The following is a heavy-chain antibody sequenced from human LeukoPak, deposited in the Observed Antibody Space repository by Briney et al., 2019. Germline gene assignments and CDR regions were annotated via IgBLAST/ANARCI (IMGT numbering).Heavy chain of an antibody. V-gene: IGHV1-69*04. CDR2: IIPILGIA. D-gene: IGHD2-2*01. CDR1: GGTFSSYA. CDR3: AREGQPFAYDI. J-gene: IGHJ3*02. Sequence: GASVKVSCKASGGTFSSYAISWVRQAPGQGLEWMGRIIPILGIANYAQKFQGRVTITADKSTSTAYMELSSLRSDDTAVYYCAREGQPFAYDIWGQGTMVTVSS.